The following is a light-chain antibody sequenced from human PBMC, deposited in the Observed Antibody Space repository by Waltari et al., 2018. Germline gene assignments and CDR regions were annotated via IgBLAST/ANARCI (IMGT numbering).Light chain of an antibody. Sequence: QSALTQPRSVSGSPGQSVTISCTGTSSDVGGYNYVSWYQHYAGQAPKLMIYDVGNRPSGVPDRFSGFKSGNTASLTISGLQAEDEADYFCCSYAGSYTWVFGGGTKLTVL. CDR3: CSYAGSYTWV. V-gene: IGLV2-11*01. CDR2: DVG. J-gene: IGLJ3*02. CDR1: SSDVGGYNY.